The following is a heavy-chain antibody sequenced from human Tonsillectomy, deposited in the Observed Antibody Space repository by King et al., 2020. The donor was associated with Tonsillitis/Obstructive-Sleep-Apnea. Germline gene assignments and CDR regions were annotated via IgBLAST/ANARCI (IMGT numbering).Heavy chain of an antibody. CDR3: ARARERFTIFGMDV. Sequence: QLQESGPGLVKPSETLSLTCTVSGGSVSSGASYWSWTRQPPGKGLAWIGYIYYSGNTQYNPSPTRPLTISVYTSTNQYSLRLYSVTAADTSVYYCARARERFTIFGMDVWGKGTTVTVSS. V-gene: IGHV4-61*08. CDR1: GGSVSSGASY. CDR2: IYYSGNT. J-gene: IGHJ6*04. D-gene: IGHD3-3*01.